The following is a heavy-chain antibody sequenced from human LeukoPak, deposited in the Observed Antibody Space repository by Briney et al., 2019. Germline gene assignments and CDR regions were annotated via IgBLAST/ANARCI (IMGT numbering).Heavy chain of an antibody. V-gene: IGHV4-38-2*02. CDR3: ARGGITIFYTLLY. Sequence: SETLSLTCIVSGYSISSDYYWGWIRQPPGKGLEWIGSIRHSGSTKYNPSLKRRVTLSVDTSKNQFSLKLNSVTAADTAVYYCARGGITIFYTLLYWGQGTLVTVSS. CDR2: IRHSGST. CDR1: GYSISSDYY. J-gene: IGHJ4*02. D-gene: IGHD3-3*01.